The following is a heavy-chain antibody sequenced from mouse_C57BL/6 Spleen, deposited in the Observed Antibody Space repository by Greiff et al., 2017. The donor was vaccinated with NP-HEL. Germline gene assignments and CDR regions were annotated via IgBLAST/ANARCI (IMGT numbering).Heavy chain of an antibody. CDR3: TREGGSGYFDY. J-gene: IGHJ2*01. V-gene: IGHV5-9-1*02. D-gene: IGHD3-2*02. CDR2: ISSGGDYI. CDR1: GFTFSSYA. Sequence: EVKLMESGAGLVKPGGSLKLSCAASGFTFSSYAMSWVRQTPEKRLEWVAYISSGGDYIYYADTVKGRFTISRDNARNTLYLQMSSLKSEDTAMYYCTREGGSGYFDYWGQGTTLTVSS.